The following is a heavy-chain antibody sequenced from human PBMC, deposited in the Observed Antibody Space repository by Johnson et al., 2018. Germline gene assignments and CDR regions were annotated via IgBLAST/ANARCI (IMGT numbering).Heavy chain of an antibody. CDR2: INSDASST. CDR3: ARSQDYYKSSGYYLGTYYYHNGMDG. V-gene: IGHV3-74*01. D-gene: IGHD3-22*01. J-gene: IGHJ6*02. CDR1: GFIFSSYW. Sequence: VQLQESGGGLVQPGGSLRLSCTASGFIFSSYWMHWVRKAPGKGPMWVARINSDASSTTYADSVKGRFTISRDNVKDPLYLQSNSRGAEDSAVYYCARSQDYYKSSGYYLGTYYYHNGMDGWGQGTTVTVSS.